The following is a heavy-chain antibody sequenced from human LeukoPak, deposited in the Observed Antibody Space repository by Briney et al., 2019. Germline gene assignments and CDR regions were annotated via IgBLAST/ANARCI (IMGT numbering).Heavy chain of an antibody. V-gene: IGHV4-34*01. Sequence: SETLSLTCSVSGGSFSGSYWSWIRQPPGKGLEWIGEINHSGTTNYNPSLASRVTVSVDTSKNQFSLNLASVTAADTAVYFCARGIVYGSGSYYRAYYFDSWGQGTLVTVSS. D-gene: IGHD3-10*01. CDR1: GGSFSGSY. J-gene: IGHJ4*02. CDR2: INHSGTT. CDR3: ARGIVYGSGSYYRAYYFDS.